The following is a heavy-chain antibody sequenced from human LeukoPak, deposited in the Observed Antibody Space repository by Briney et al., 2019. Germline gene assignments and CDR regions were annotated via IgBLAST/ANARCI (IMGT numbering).Heavy chain of an antibody. CDR1: GGSISSYY. Sequence: SETLSLTCTVSGGSISSYYWSWIRQPPGKGLEWIGYIYYSGSTNYNPSLKSRVTISVDTSKNQFSLKLSSVTAADTAVYYCARLARPVSAFDIWGQGTMVTVSS. CDR2: IYYSGST. CDR3: ARLARPVSAFDI. D-gene: IGHD2-21*01. V-gene: IGHV4-59*08. J-gene: IGHJ3*02.